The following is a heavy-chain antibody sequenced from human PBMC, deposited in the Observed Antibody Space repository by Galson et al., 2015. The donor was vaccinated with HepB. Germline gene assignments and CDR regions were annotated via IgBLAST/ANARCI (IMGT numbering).Heavy chain of an antibody. CDR1: GYTLTELS. CDR2: FDPEDGET. CDR3: ATDPHPHVVVKPQGAFDI. Sequence: SVKVSCKVSGYTLTELSMHWVRQAPGKGLEWMGGFDPEDGETIYAQKFQGRVTMTEDTSTDTAYMELSSLRSEDPAVYYCATDPHPHVVVKPQGAFDIWGQGTMVTVSS. D-gene: IGHD2-15*01. V-gene: IGHV1-24*01. J-gene: IGHJ3*02.